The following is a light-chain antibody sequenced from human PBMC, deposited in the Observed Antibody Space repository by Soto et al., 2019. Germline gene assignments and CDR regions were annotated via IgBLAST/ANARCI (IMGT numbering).Light chain of an antibody. CDR1: SGSIASNY. Sequence: NFMLTQPHSVSESPGKTVTISCTGSSGSIASNYVQWYQQRPGSAPPTVIYEDNRRPSGVPDRFSGSIDNSSNSASLTISGLKTEDEADYYCQSYDSNNWVFGGGTQLTVL. CDR2: EDN. CDR3: QSYDSNNWV. J-gene: IGLJ7*01. V-gene: IGLV6-57*02.